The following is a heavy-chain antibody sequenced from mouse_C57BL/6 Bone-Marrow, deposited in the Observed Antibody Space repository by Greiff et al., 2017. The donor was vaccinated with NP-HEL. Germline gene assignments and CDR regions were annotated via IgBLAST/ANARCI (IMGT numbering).Heavy chain of an antibody. Sequence: VQLQQSGAELVKPGASVKLSCTASGFNIKDYYMHWVKQRTEQGLEWIGRIDPEDGETKYAPKFPGKATITADTSSNTAYLQLSSLTSEDTAVYYCARSFGWPYYAMDYWGQGTSVTVSS. V-gene: IGHV14-2*01. J-gene: IGHJ4*01. D-gene: IGHD3-3*01. CDR3: ARSFGWPYYAMDY. CDR2: IDPEDGET. CDR1: GFNIKDYY.